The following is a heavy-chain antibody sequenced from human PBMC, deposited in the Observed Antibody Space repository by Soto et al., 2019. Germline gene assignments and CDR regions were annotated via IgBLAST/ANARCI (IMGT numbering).Heavy chain of an antibody. V-gene: IGHV4-61*01. J-gene: IGHJ4*02. CDR1: GGSVSSGSYY. CDR3: ACETKIVGVPAAPVPEVLRIPGGFDY. CDR2: IYYSRST. Sequence: PSETLSLTCTVSGGSVSSGSYYWSWIRQPPGKGLEWIGYIYYSRSTNYNPSLKSRVTISVDTSKNQFALKVSSVTAADTAVYYCACETKIVGVPAAPVPEVLRIPGGFDYWGQGTLVTFSS. D-gene: IGHD2-2*01.